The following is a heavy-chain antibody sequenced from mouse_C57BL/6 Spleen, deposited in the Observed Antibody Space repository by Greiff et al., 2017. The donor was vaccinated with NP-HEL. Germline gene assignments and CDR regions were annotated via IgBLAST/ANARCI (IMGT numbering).Heavy chain of an antibody. CDR1: GFTFSSYG. CDR2: ISSGGSYT. J-gene: IGHJ2*01. CDR3: ARQGGLHYFDY. Sequence: EVMLVESGGDLVKPGGSLKLSCAASGFTFSSYGMSWVRQTPDKRLEWVATISSGGSYTYYPDSVKGRFTISRDNAKNTLYLQMSSLKSEDTAMYYCARQGGLHYFDYWGQGTTLTVSS. V-gene: IGHV5-6*01.